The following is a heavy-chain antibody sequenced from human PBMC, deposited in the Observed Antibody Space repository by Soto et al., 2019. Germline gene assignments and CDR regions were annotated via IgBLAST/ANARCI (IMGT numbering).Heavy chain of an antibody. V-gene: IGHV1-58*02. CDR2: IVVGSGNT. CDR1: GFTFSNSA. Sequence: QMHLVQSGPEVKKPGTSVKVSCKASGFTFSNSAMQWVRQARGERLEWMGWIVVGSGNTNYAQKFQERVTITRDMSTSTAYMELSSLRSEDTAVYYCAAGSSSSPRNYMDVWGKGTTVTVSS. D-gene: IGHD6-6*01. J-gene: IGHJ6*03. CDR3: AAGSSSSPRNYMDV.